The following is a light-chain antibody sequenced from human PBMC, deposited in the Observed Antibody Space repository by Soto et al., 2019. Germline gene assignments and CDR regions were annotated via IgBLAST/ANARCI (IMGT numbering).Light chain of an antibody. J-gene: IGKJ5*01. Sequence: EIVMTQSPATLSVSPGGRATLSCRASQSISDTLAWYQQKPGQAPRLLIYGASSRATGIPDRFSGSGSGTDFTLTISSLQSEDFAVYYCQQYDNWPPITFGQGTRLEIK. CDR2: GAS. V-gene: IGKV3D-15*01. CDR3: QQYDNWPPIT. CDR1: QSISDT.